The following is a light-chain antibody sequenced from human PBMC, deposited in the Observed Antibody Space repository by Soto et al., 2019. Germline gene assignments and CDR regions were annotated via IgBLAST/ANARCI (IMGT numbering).Light chain of an antibody. CDR2: EVS. V-gene: IGLV2-23*02. Sequence: QSALTQPASASGSPGQSITISCTGTNSDVGNYNHVSWYQQHPGKAPKLMIYEVSKRPSGVSNRFSGSKSANTASLTISGLQAEDEAVYYCCSFARSSTWIFGGGTKLTVL. CDR3: CSFARSSTWI. CDR1: NSDVGNYNH. J-gene: IGLJ2*01.